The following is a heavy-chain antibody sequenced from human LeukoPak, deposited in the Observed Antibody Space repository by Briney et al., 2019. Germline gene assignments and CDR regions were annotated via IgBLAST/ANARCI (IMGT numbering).Heavy chain of an antibody. CDR1: GYTFTSYG. J-gene: IGHJ4*02. CDR3: ARGAKRITIFGVVIWYYFDC. V-gene: IGHV1-8*03. CDR2: MNPNSGNT. Sequence: ASVKVSCKASGYTFTSYGISWVRQATGQGLEWMGWMNPNSGNTGYAQKFQGRVTITRNTSISTAYMELSSLRSEDTAVYYCARGAKRITIFGVVIWYYFDCWGQGTLVTVSS. D-gene: IGHD3-3*01.